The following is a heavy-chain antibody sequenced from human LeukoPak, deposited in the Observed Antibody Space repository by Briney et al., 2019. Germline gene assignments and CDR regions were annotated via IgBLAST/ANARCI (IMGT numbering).Heavy chain of an antibody. CDR1: GYTFTSYY. V-gene: IGHV1-46*01. CDR3: ARSIVVVVAATRGFDP. CDR2: INPSGGST. Sequence: ASVKVSCKASGYTFTSYYMHWVRQAPGQGLEWMGLINPSGGSTSYAQKFQGRVTMTRDTSTSTVYMELSSLRSEDTAVYYCARSIVVVVAATRGFDPWGQGTLVTVSS. D-gene: IGHD2-15*01. J-gene: IGHJ5*02.